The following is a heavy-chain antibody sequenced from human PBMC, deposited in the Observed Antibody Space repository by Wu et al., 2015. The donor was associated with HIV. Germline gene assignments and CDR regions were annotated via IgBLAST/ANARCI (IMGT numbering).Heavy chain of an antibody. CDR2: IHSSGYS. Sequence: QVQLQESGPGLVKPSETLSLTCTVSFDTIKNYYWSWIRQPAGKSLEWLGHIHSSGYSNYNPSFDSRVTMSVDTSDSKFSLKLSSLTAADTAVYYCARDDYLVAGIFDFWGHGTQVTVSS. CDR1: FDTIKNYY. J-gene: IGHJ4*01. CDR3: ARDDYLVAGIFDF. V-gene: IGHV4-4*07. D-gene: IGHD6-19*01.